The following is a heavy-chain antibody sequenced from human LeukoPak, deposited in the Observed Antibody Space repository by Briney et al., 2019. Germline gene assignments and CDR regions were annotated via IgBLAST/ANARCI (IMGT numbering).Heavy chain of an antibody. V-gene: IGHV3-23*01. J-gene: IGHJ5*02. Sequence: GGSLRLSCAASGFTFSSYAMSWVRQAPGKGLEWVSAISGSGGSTYYADSVKGRFTISRDNSKNTLYLQMNSLRAEDTAAYYCAKDLYGYVSNWFDPWGQGTLVTVSS. D-gene: IGHD5-12*01. CDR2: ISGSGGST. CDR1: GFTFSSYA. CDR3: AKDLYGYVSNWFDP.